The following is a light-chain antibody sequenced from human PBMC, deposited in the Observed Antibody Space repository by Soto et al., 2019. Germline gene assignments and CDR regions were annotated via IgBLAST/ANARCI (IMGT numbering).Light chain of an antibody. J-gene: IGLJ1*01. CDR1: SSDVGNGYDS. CDR3: CSYSSSSTFYV. V-gene: IGLV2-14*01. Sequence: QSVLTQPASVSGSPGQSITISCSGSSSDVGNGYDSVSWYQQHPGKAPKLIIYQVTSRPSGVSNRFSASKSGNTASLTISALQAEDEALYYCCSYSSSSTFYVFGTGTKVTVL. CDR2: QVT.